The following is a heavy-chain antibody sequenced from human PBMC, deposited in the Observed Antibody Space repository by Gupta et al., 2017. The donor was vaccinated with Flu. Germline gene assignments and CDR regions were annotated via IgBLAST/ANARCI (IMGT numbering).Heavy chain of an antibody. CDR3: ARQGRAEVLIGNYMDV. CDR2: FYDTANN. J-gene: IGHJ6*03. CDR1: GGPVSNSH. D-gene: IGHD3-9*01. Sequence: QVQLHESGPGVVKPPETLSLTCSVAGGPVSNSHLSWIRQPPGKGLEWRGCFYDTANNHYHSSLKSRLNISVDTSRNLVFLNLTSVKDADTAIYYCARQGRAEVLIGNYMDVWGKGTTVTVSS. V-gene: IGHV4-59*08.